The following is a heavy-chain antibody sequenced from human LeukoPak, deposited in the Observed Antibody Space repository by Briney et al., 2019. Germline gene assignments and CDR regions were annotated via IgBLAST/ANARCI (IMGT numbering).Heavy chain of an antibody. Sequence: GGSLRLSCAASGFTFSSSAMSWVRQAPGKGLEWVSAISNNGGYTYYADSVQGRFTISRDNAKNTLYLQMNSLRAEDTAVYYCARGYSSGLHFDYWGQGTLATVSS. D-gene: IGHD6-19*01. CDR3: ARGYSSGLHFDY. V-gene: IGHV3-23*01. CDR1: GFTFSSSA. CDR2: ISNNGGYT. J-gene: IGHJ4*02.